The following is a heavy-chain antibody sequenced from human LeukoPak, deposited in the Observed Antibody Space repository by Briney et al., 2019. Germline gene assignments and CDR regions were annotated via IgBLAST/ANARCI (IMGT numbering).Heavy chain of an antibody. D-gene: IGHD4-23*01. Sequence: SETLSLTCTVSGGSISSGGYYWSWIRQPPGKGLEWIGYIYYSGSTYYNPSLKSRVTISVDTSKNQFSLKLSSVTAADTAVYYCARRGGNPLGAFDIWGQGTMVAVSS. V-gene: IGHV4-31*03. J-gene: IGHJ3*02. CDR1: GGSISSGGYY. CDR2: IYYSGST. CDR3: ARRGGNPLGAFDI.